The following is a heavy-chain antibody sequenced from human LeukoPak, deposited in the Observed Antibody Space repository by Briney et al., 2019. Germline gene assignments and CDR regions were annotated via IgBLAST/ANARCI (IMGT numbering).Heavy chain of an antibody. CDR3: ARGDTTWELPHDY. D-gene: IGHD1-26*01. CDR2: ISSNGGST. J-gene: IGHJ4*02. Sequence: PGGSLRLSCAASGFTFSSYAMHWVRQAPGKGLEYVSAISSNGGSTYYANSVKGRFTISRDNSKNTLYLQMGSLRAEDMAVYYCARGDTTWELPHDYWGQGTLVTVSS. V-gene: IGHV3-64*01. CDR1: GFTFSSYA.